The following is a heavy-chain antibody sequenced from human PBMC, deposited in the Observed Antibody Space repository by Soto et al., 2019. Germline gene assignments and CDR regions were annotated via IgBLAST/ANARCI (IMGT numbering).Heavy chain of an antibody. J-gene: IGHJ4*02. Sequence: SETLSLTWTVSGDSMSSSNWWNWVRQPPGKGLEWIGEAHHSGRTNYNPSLKSRVTISVDRSQNRFSLKLSSVTAADTAVYYCARSEATALDYWGQGTLVTVSS. CDR2: AHHSGRT. V-gene: IGHV4-4*02. CDR1: GDSMSSSNW. CDR3: ARSEATALDY.